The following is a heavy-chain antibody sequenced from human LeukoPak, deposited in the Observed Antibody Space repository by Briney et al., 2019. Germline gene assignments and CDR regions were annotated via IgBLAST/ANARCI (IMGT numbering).Heavy chain of an antibody. V-gene: IGHV3-30*03. CDR1: GFTFSSYG. D-gene: IGHD3-16*02. Sequence: GGSLRLSCAASGFTFSSYGMHWVRQSPGRGLEWVSFLSFDGSNEFYADSLKGRFTISRDNSKDTLYLQMDSLRAEDTALYYCAREEHDYVWGSYRYYYYYGIDVWGQGTTVTVSS. J-gene: IGHJ6*02. CDR3: AREEHDYVWGSYRYYYYYGIDV. CDR2: LSFDGSNE.